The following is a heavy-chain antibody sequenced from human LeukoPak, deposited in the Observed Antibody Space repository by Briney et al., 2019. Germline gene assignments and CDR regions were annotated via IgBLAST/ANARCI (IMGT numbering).Heavy chain of an antibody. D-gene: IGHD6-19*01. CDR2: INTNTGNP. CDR1: GYTFTSSA. CDR3: ATDLKIGDSGCFDY. Sequence: ASVKVSCKAPGYTFTSSALNWVRQAPGQGLEWMGWINTNTGNPTYAQGFTGRFVFSLDTSVSTAYLHISSLEAEDTAIYYCATDLKIGDSGCFDYWGQGTLVTVSS. J-gene: IGHJ4*02. V-gene: IGHV7-4-1*02.